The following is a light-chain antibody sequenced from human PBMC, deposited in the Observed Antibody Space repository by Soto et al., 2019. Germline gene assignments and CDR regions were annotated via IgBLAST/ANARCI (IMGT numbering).Light chain of an antibody. CDR3: QQRSNWPPVFT. V-gene: IGKV3-11*01. CDR1: QSVSSY. Sequence: EIVLTQSPATLSLSPGEIATLSCRASQSVSSYLAWYQHKPGQAPRLLIYDASNRATGIPARFSGSGSGTDFTLTISSLEPEDFAVYYCQQRSNWPPVFTFGPGTKVDIK. J-gene: IGKJ3*01. CDR2: DAS.